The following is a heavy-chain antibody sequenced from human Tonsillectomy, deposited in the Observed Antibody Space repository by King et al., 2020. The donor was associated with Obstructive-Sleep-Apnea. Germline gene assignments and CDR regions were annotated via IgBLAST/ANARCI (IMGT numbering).Heavy chain of an antibody. V-gene: IGHV4-59*01. D-gene: IGHD3-22*01. J-gene: IGHJ4*02. Sequence: VQLQESGPGLVKPSETLSLTCTVSGGSISSYYWSWFRQPPGKGLEWMGYIYYSGNTNYNPSLKSRVTISVDTSKNQFSLKLSSVTAADTAVYYCARNYYDSSGPYLGANYFDYWGQGTLVTVSS. CDR2: IYYSGNT. CDR1: GGSISSYY. CDR3: ARNYYDSSGPYLGANYFDY.